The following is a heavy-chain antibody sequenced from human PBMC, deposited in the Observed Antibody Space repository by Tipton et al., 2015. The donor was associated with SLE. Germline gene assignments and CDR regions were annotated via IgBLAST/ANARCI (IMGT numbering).Heavy chain of an antibody. CDR2: IHYSGST. CDR3: ARGEGIAQDVFDI. Sequence: TLSLTCTVSGGSISRMNWWSWVRQPPGKGLEWIGYIHYSGSTYYNPSLKSRLTISVDTSKNQFSLKLNSVTAADTAVYYCARGEGIAQDVFDIWGQGTMVTVSS. J-gene: IGHJ3*02. CDR1: GGSISRMNW. D-gene: IGHD6-13*01. V-gene: IGHV4-4*02.